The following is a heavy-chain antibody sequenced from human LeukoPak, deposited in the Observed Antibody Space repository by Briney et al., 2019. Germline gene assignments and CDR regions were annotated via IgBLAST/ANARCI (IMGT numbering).Heavy chain of an antibody. J-gene: IGHJ6*03. CDR1: GFTFDDYA. V-gene: IGHV3-74*01. CDR3: ARDRYDFWSGYVMNYYYYYMDV. CDR2: INSDGSST. Sequence: PGGSLRLSCAASGFTFDDYAMHWVRHAPGKGLVWVSRINSDGSSTSYADSVKGRFTISRDNAKNTLYLQMNSLRAEDTAVYYCARDRYDFWSGYVMNYYYYYMDVWGKGTTVTVSS. D-gene: IGHD3-3*01.